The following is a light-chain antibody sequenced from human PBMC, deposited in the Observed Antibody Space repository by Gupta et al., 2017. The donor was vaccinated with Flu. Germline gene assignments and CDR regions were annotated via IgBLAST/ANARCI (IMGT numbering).Light chain of an antibody. J-gene: IGKJ4*01. V-gene: IGKV3D-15*01. CDR3: QQYNNWHPFLT. CDR1: QSVSSN. Sequence: EIVMTQSPSTLSVSPGERATLSCRASQSVSSNLAWYQQKPGQAPRLLIYGASTRATGIPARFSGSGAGTEFTLTISSRQSEDFAVYYCQQYNNWHPFLTFGGGTKVEIK. CDR2: GAS.